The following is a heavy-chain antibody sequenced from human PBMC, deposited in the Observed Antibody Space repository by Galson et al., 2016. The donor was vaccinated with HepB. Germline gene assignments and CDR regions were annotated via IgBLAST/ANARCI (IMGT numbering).Heavy chain of an antibody. CDR1: GFTFDTHA. J-gene: IGHJ4*02. Sequence: LRLSCAASGFTFDTHAMNWVRQAPGKGLEWVSAISGSGLKTDYADSVKGRFTIFRDNSKNTVSLQMRHLRGGDTAVYYCAKFQMAVTGNVGYFDYSGQGALVTVSS. CDR3: AKFQMAVTGNVGYFDY. D-gene: IGHD6-19*01. CDR2: ISGSGLKT. V-gene: IGHV3-23*01.